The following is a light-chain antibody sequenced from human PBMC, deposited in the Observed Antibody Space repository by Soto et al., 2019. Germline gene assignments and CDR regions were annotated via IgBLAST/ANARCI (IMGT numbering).Light chain of an antibody. CDR1: QDISTW. CDR2: GAS. Sequence: DIQMTQSPSSVSASVGDRVTITCRASQDISTWLAWYQQKPGKAPKLLMYGASTLQSGFPSRFSGSGSGIDYTLTISSLQPEDFATYYCQQANSFPPTFGQGTKVEIK. J-gene: IGKJ1*01. V-gene: IGKV1-12*01. CDR3: QQANSFPPT.